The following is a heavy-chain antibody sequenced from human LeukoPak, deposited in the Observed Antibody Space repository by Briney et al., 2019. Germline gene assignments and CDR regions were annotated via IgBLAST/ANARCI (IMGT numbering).Heavy chain of an antibody. V-gene: IGHV4-34*01. CDR2: INHSGST. J-gene: IGHJ5*02. CDR3: ARAAVYGSSSGWFDP. D-gene: IGHD6-6*01. CDR1: GGSFSGYY. Sequence: SETLSLTCAVYGGSFSGYYWSWIRQPPGKGLEWIGEINHSGSTNYNPSLKSRVTISVDTSKNQFSLKLSSVTAADTAVYYCARAAVYGSSSGWFDPWGQETLVTVSS.